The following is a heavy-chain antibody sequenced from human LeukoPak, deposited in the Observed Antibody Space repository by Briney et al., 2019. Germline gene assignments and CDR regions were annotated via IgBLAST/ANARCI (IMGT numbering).Heavy chain of an antibody. Sequence: ASVKVSCKASGCTFTSYGISWVRQAPGLGLEWMGWISAYNGNTNYAQKLQGRVTMTTDTSTSTAYMELRSLRSDDTAVYYCARANEPYIAVADWFDPWGQGTLVTVSS. CDR1: GCTFTSYG. D-gene: IGHD6-19*01. CDR2: ISAYNGNT. V-gene: IGHV1-18*01. CDR3: ARANEPYIAVADWFDP. J-gene: IGHJ5*02.